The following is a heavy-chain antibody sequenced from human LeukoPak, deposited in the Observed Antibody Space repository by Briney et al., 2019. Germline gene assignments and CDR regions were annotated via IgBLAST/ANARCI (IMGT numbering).Heavy chain of an antibody. V-gene: IGHV1-46*01. CDR1: GYTFTSYY. CDR3: ARDGTVVTGSDWFDP. CDR2: INPSGGST. J-gene: IGHJ5*02. D-gene: IGHD4-23*01. Sequence: ASVKVSCKASGYTFTSYYMHWVRQAPGQGLEWMGIINPSGGSTSYAQKFQGRVTMTRDMSTSTVYMELSSLRSEDTAVCYCARDGTVVTGSDWFDPWGQGTLVTVSS.